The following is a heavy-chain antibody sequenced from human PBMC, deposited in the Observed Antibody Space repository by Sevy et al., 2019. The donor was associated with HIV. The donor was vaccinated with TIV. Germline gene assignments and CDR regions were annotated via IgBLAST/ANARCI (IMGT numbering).Heavy chain of an antibody. CDR1: GFTLNKAW. D-gene: IGHD5-12*01. Sequence: GGSLRLSCAASGFTLNKAWMNWVRQAPGKGLEWVGRIKSETDGGTTDYAEPVKGRFGISSEDSKNTLYRQMNSLKIEDTAVYYCSMEDGYNYFDYWGQGALVTVSS. CDR2: IKSETDGGTT. CDR3: SMEDGYNYFDY. J-gene: IGHJ4*02. V-gene: IGHV3-15*07.